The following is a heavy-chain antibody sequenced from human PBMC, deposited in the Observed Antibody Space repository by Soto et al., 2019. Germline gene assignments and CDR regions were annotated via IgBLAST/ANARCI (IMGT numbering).Heavy chain of an antibody. Sequence: GGSLRLSCAASGFAFSNSWMSWVRQAPGKGLEWVANMKEDGTEIWYMASVKGRFTISRDNAKNFLYLQMNNLRVEDTAVYYCAGDLGVALAPLTLDFWGRGTLVTVSS. CDR2: MKEDGTEI. CDR1: GFAFSNSW. D-gene: IGHD2-15*01. J-gene: IGHJ4*02. V-gene: IGHV3-7*01. CDR3: AGDLGVALAPLTLDF.